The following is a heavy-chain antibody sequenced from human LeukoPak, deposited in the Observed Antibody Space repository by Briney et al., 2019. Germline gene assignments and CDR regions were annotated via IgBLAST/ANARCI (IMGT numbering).Heavy chain of an antibody. D-gene: IGHD2-21*01. CDR1: GGSISSYY. V-gene: IGHV4-34*01. CDR2: INHSGST. CDR3: ARGKHLDY. Sequence: SETLSLTCTVSGGSISSYYWSWIRQPPGKGLEWIGEINHSGSTNYNPSLKSRVTISVDTSKNLFSLKLSSVTAADTAVYYCARGKHLDYWGQGTLVTVSS. J-gene: IGHJ4*02.